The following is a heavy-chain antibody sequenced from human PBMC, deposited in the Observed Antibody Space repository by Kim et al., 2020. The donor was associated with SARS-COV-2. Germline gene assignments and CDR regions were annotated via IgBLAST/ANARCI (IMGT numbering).Heavy chain of an antibody. D-gene: IGHD1-26*01. CDR3: ARDVSSYSGSYEYFDY. CDR2: IKQDGSEK. CDR1: GFTFSSYW. V-gene: IGHV3-7*01. Sequence: GGSLRLSCAASGFTFSSYWMSWVRQAPGKGLEWVANIKQDGSEKYYVDSVKGRFTISRDNAKNSLYLQMNSLRAEDTAVYYCARDVSSYSGSYEYFDYWGQGTLVTVSS. J-gene: IGHJ4*02.